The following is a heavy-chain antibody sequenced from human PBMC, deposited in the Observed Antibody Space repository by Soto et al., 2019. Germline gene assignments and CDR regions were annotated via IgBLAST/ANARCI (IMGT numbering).Heavy chain of an antibody. CDR1: GYTFTSYG. CDR2: ISAYNGNT. Sequence: ASVKVSCKASGYTFTSYGISWVRQAPGQGLEWMGWISAYNGNTNYAQKLQGRVTMTTDTSTSTAYMELRSLRSDDTAVYYCARDKSLLWFGELLASDNWFDPRGKGNRVTAPQ. D-gene: IGHD3-10*01. CDR3: ARDKSLLWFGELLASDNWFDP. J-gene: IGHJ5*02. V-gene: IGHV1-18*01.